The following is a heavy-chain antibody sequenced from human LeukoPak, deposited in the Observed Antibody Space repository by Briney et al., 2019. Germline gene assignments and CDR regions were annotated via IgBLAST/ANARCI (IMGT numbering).Heavy chain of an antibody. D-gene: IGHD5-12*01. J-gene: IGHJ3*02. Sequence: SETLSLTCTVSGGSISSSSYYWGWIRQPPGKGLEWIGSIYYSGSTYYNPSLKSRVTISVDTSKNQFSLKLSSVTAADTAVYYCARDRATQFDIWGQGTMVTVSS. CDR2: IYYSGST. V-gene: IGHV4-39*02. CDR1: GGSISSSSYY. CDR3: ARDRATQFDI.